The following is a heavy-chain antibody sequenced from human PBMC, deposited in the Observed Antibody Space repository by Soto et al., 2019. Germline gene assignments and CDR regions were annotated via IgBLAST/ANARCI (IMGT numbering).Heavy chain of an antibody. CDR2: MNPNSGNT. J-gene: IGHJ6*03. CDR3: ARGRRGTILRIGYYYMDV. CDR1: GYTFTSYD. V-gene: IGHV1-8*01. D-gene: IGHD3-9*01. Sequence: ASVKVSCKASGYTFTSYDINWVRQATGQGLEWMGWMNPNSGNTGYAQKFQGRVTMTRNTSISTAYMELSSLRSEDTAVYYCARGRRGTILRIGYYYMDVWGKGTTVTVSS.